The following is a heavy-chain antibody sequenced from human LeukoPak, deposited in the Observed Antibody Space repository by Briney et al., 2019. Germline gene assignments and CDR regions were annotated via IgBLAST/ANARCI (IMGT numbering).Heavy chain of an antibody. CDR3: ARNGEI. J-gene: IGHJ4*02. D-gene: IGHD3-10*01. V-gene: IGHV1-2*02. CDR2: INCNNGDT. Sequence: ASVKVSCKTSGYTFTGYYMHWMRQAPGRGLEWMGWINCNNGDTIYAQKFEGRVTVTRDTSISTAYMELSRLEYDDTAVYYCARNGEIWGQGTLVTVSS. CDR1: GYTFTGYY.